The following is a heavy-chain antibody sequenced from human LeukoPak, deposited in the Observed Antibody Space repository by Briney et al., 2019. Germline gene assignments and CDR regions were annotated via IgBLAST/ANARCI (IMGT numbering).Heavy chain of an antibody. CDR1: GFSVSNNY. D-gene: IGHD1-26*01. CDR3: AKDRGLVGATPSNFDY. CDR2: ISGSGGST. J-gene: IGHJ4*02. Sequence: GGSLRLSCAASGFSVSNNYMSWVRQAPGKGLEWVSGISGSGGSTYYADSVKGRFTISRDNSKNTVYLQMNSLRAEDTAVYYCAKDRGLVGATPSNFDYWGQGTLVTVSS. V-gene: IGHV3-23*01.